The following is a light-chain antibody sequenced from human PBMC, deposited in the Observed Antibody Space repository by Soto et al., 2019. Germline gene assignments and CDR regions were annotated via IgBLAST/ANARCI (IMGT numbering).Light chain of an antibody. Sequence: DIQMTQSPSTLYGSVGDRVTITCRASQTISSWLAWYQQKPGKAPKLLIYNASTLKSGVPSRFSGSGSGTECTLTISSLQPDDFATYYCQHYNSYSEAFGQGTKVELK. V-gene: IGKV1-5*03. CDR2: NAS. J-gene: IGKJ1*01. CDR3: QHYNSYSEA. CDR1: QTISSW.